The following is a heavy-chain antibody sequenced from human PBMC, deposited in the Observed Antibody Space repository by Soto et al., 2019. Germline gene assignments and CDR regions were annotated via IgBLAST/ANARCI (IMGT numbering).Heavy chain of an antibody. Sequence: SETLSLTCTVSGGSVSSGSYYWSWIRQPPGKGLEWIGYIYYSGSTNYNPSLKSRVTISVDTSKNQFSLKLSSVTAADTAVYYCAREGCSGGSCYSFWFDPWGQGTLVTVSS. J-gene: IGHJ5*02. CDR1: GGSVSSGSYY. D-gene: IGHD2-15*01. CDR2: IYYSGST. CDR3: AREGCSGGSCYSFWFDP. V-gene: IGHV4-61*01.